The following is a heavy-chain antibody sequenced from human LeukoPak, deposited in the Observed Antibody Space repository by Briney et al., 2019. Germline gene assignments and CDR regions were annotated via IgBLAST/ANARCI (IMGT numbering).Heavy chain of an antibody. Sequence: SVMVSCKASGGTFSSYAISWVRQAPGQGLEWMGGIIPIFGTANHAQKFQGRVTITTDESTSTAYMELSSLRSEDTAVYYCASGDYGPYYFDYWGQGTLVTVSS. J-gene: IGHJ4*02. CDR3: ASGDYGPYYFDY. CDR1: GGTFSSYA. D-gene: IGHD4-17*01. CDR2: IIPIFGTA. V-gene: IGHV1-69*05.